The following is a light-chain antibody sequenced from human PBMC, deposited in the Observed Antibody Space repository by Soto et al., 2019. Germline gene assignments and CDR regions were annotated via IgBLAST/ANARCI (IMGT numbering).Light chain of an antibody. CDR1: SSDVGAYNY. CDR3: SSYASINNHV. V-gene: IGLV2-8*01. J-gene: IGLJ1*01. CDR2: DVS. Sequence: QSALTQPPSASGSPGQSVTISCTGTSSDVGAYNYVSWYQQHPGIAPKLMIYDVSRRPSGVPDRLSGSKSGNTASLTVSGLQADDEADYYFSSYASINNHVFGTGTKLTVL.